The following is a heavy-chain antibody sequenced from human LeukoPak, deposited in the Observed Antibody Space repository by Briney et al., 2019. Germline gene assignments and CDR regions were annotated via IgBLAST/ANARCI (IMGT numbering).Heavy chain of an antibody. D-gene: IGHD6-13*01. CDR2: IYSGGST. CDR1: GFTVSSNY. V-gene: IGHV3-53*01. J-gene: IGHJ3*02. CDR3: ARADSWVSDAFDI. Sequence: GGSLRLSCAASGFTVSSNYMSWVRQAPGKGLEWVSVIYSGGSTYYADSVKGRFTISRDNSKNTLYPQMNSLRAEDTAVYYCARADSWVSDAFDIWGQGTMVTVSS.